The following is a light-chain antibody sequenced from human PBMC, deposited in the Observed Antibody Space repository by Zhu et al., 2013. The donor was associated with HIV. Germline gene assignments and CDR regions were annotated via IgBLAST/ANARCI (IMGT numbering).Light chain of an antibody. J-gene: IGKJ2*01. Sequence: EIVMSQSPATLSVSPGERATLSCRASQSVSSRLAWYQQKPGLAPKLLIYSASMRAPGTPARFSASGSGTEFTLTISSLQSEDFAVYHCQQYDSWPYTFGQGPSWRSN. V-gene: IGKV3-15*01. CDR2: SAS. CDR1: QSVSSR. CDR3: QQYDSWPYT.